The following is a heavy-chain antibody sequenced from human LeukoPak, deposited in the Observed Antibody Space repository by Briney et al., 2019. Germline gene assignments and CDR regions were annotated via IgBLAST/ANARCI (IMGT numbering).Heavy chain of an antibody. J-gene: IGHJ6*02. Sequence: PGGSLRLSCAASGFTFSSYEMNWVRQAPGKGLEWVSYISSSGSTIYYADSVKGRFTISRDNAENSLYLQMNSLRAEDTAVYYCARVVGPSPGYCSGGSRYWYGMDVWGQGTTVTVSS. CDR2: ISSSGSTI. CDR3: ARVVGPSPGYCSGGSRYWYGMDV. D-gene: IGHD2-15*01. CDR1: GFTFSSYE. V-gene: IGHV3-48*03.